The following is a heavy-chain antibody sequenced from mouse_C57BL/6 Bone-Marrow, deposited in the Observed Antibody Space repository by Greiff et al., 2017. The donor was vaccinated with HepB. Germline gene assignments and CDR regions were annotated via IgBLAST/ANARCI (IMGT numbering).Heavy chain of an antibody. CDR2: ISSGGSYT. Sequence: EVQGVESGGDLVKPGGSLKLSCAASGFTFSSYGMSWVRQTPDKRLEWVATISSGGSYTYYPDSVKGRFTISTDNAKNTLYLQMSSLKSEDTAMYYCARHGGLRRPFAYWGQGTLVTVSA. CDR3: ARHGGLRRPFAY. J-gene: IGHJ3*01. V-gene: IGHV5-6*01. D-gene: IGHD2-4*01. CDR1: GFTFSSYG.